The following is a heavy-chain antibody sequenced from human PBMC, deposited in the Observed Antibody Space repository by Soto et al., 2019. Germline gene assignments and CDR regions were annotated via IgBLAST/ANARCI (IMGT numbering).Heavy chain of an antibody. CDR1: GDSVTISDYY. CDR2: IHYSGST. Sequence: QLQLQESGPGLVKPSETLSLTCTVSGDSVTISDYYWGWIRQPPGKGLEWIGSIHYSGSTYYNPSLKSRVTISGDTSKNQFSLKLTSVTDADAAVYYCAAHDSGGYYAEYWGQGTLVTVSA. V-gene: IGHV4-39*01. CDR3: AAHDSGGYYAEY. J-gene: IGHJ4*02. D-gene: IGHD3-22*01.